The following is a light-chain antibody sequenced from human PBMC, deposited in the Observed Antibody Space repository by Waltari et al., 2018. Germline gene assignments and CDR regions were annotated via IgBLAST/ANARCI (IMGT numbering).Light chain of an antibody. CDR2: DAS. J-gene: IGKJ4*01. CDR3: QQRSTWPSVT. CDR1: QSVGRH. Sequence: EIVLTQSPATLSLSPGERATVSCRASQSVGRHLAWYHQKPGQAPRLLIYDASDRAADTPARFSGSGSGTDFTLTISSLEPEDFVVYYCQQRSTWPSVTFGGGTKVEIK. V-gene: IGKV3-11*01.